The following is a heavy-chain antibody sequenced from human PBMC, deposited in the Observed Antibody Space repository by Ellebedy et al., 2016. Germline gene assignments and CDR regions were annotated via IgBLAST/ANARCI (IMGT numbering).Heavy chain of an antibody. Sequence: SETLSLTCNVSGCSFSSDYWNWIRRPPGKGLEWIGFVFHIGTTNYNPSLKSRVTMSVDPSKSQFSLRLTSVTAADTAVYYCARWNGDWHAFDVWGQGTMVTVSS. D-gene: IGHD1-1*01. J-gene: IGHJ3*01. CDR2: VFHIGTT. CDR1: GCSFSSDY. CDR3: ARWNGDWHAFDV. V-gene: IGHV4-59*01.